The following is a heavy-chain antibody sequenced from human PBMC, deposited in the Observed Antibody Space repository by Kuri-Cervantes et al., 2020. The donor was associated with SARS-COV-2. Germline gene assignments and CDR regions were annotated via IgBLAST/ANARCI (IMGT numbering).Heavy chain of an antibody. CDR2: IRSKAYGGTT. V-gene: IGHV3-49*04. CDR3: TRDDFWSGYYSY. CDR1: GFTFGDYA. J-gene: IGHJ4*02. D-gene: IGHD3-3*01. Sequence: GESLKISCTASGFTFGDYAMSWVRQAPGKGLEWVGFIRSKAYGGTTEHAASVKGRFTISRDDSKSIAYLQMNSLKTEDTAVYYCTRDDFWSGYYSYWGQGTLVTVSS.